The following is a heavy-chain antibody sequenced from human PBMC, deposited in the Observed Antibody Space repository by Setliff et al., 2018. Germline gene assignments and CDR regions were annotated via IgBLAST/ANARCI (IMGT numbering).Heavy chain of an antibody. J-gene: IGHJ5*02. D-gene: IGHD3-10*01. Sequence: PSETLSLTCTVSGHSISSASYWGWIRQSPGKGLEWIATVHHSGAAPYNPSLKSRLTISVDTSKNQFSLKLSSVTAADTAVYYCARAGYYGSGRLHNWFDPWGQGTLVTVSS. V-gene: IGHV4-38-2*02. CDR3: ARAGYYGSGRLHNWFDP. CDR2: VHHSGAA. CDR1: GHSISSASY.